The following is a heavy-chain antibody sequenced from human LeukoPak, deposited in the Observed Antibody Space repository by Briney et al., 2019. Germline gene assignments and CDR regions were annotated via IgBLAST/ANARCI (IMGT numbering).Heavy chain of an antibody. J-gene: IGHJ6*02. Sequence: SETLSLTCAVYGGSFSGYYWSWIRQPPGKGLEWIGEINHSGSTNYNPPLKSRVTISVDTSKNQFSLKLSSVTAADTAVYYCARDKQVPAAPSYYYYGMDVWGQGTTVTVSS. D-gene: IGHD2-2*01. V-gene: IGHV4-34*01. CDR2: INHSGST. CDR3: ARDKQVPAAPSYYYYGMDV. CDR1: GGSFSGYY.